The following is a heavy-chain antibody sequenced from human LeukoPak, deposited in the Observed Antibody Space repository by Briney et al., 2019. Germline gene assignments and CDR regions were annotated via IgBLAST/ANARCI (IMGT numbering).Heavy chain of an antibody. Sequence: TGGSLRLSCAASGFTFSTYAMSWVRQVPGKGLEWVSGISGSGRSTYYADSVKGRFTISRDNSKNTLYLQMNSLRAEDAAVYYCAKGLYYEILTGQFEYWGQGTLVTVSS. CDR3: AKGLYYEILTGQFEY. CDR2: ISGSGRST. CDR1: GFTFSTYA. D-gene: IGHD3-9*01. J-gene: IGHJ4*02. V-gene: IGHV3-23*01.